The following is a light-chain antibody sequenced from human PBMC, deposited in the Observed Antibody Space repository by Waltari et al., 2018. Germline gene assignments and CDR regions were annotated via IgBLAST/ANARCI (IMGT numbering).Light chain of an antibody. V-gene: IGLV1-44*01. Sequence: QSVLTQPPSASGTPGQRVTISCSGTTSDTGGHTVVWYQQLPGTAPKLPSHGYDQRPSGVPDRFSGFKSGTSASLAISGLQSEDEGEYFCAAWDDSLTYVFGTGTKVTVL. CDR1: TSDTGGHT. CDR2: GYD. J-gene: IGLJ1*01. CDR3: AAWDDSLTYV.